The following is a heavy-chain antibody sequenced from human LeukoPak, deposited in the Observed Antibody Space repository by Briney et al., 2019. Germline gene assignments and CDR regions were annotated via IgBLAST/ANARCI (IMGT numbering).Heavy chain of an antibody. V-gene: IGHV1-2*02. D-gene: IGHD4-17*01. CDR3: ARTTVTTNWFDP. CDR2: INPNSGGT. CDR1: GYTFTSYD. J-gene: IGHJ5*02. Sequence: GASVKVSCKASGYTFTSYDINWVRQAPGQGLEWMGWINPNSGGTNYAQKFQGRVTMTRDTSISTAYMELSRLRSDDTAVYYCARTTVTTNWFDPWGQGTLVTVSS.